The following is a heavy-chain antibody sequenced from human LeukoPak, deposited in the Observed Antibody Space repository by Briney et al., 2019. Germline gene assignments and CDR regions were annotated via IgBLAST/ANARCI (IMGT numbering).Heavy chain of an antibody. CDR3: ARLNGDYRRFDT. Sequence: ASVTVSCKASGYTFAVYYIHWVRQAPGQGLEWMAWMNSNSGGTRSTQKFQGRVIMTRDSSISTAYLELNRLTSDDTAIYYCARLNGDYRRFDTWGQGTPVTVSS. CDR1: GYTFAVYY. V-gene: IGHV1-2*02. J-gene: IGHJ5*02. CDR2: MNSNSGGT. D-gene: IGHD4-17*01.